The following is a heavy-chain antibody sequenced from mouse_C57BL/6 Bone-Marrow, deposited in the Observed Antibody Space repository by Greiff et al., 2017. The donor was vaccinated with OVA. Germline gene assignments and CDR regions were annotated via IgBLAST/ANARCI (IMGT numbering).Heavy chain of an antibody. Sequence: EVQLVESGGGLVQPGGSMKLSCVASGFTFSNYWMNWVRQSPEKGLEWVAQIRLKSDNYATHYAESVKGRFTISRDDSKSSVYLQMNNLRAEDTGIYYCTGPPYFDVWGTGTTVTVSS. CDR1: GFTFSNYW. V-gene: IGHV6-3*01. CDR3: TGPPYFDV. CDR2: IRLKSDNYAT. J-gene: IGHJ1*03.